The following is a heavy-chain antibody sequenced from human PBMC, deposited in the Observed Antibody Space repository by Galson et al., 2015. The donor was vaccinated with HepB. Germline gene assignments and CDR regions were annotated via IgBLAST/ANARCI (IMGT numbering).Heavy chain of an antibody. CDR1: GYTFTSYD. J-gene: IGHJ6*03. CDR3: ARMLVSRYYDFWSGYYNYYYYYMDV. V-gene: IGHV1-8*01. D-gene: IGHD3-3*01. Sequence: SVKVSCKASGYTFTSYDINWVRQATGQGLEWMGWMNPNSGNTDYAQKFQGRVTMTRNTSISTAYMELSSLRSEDTAVYYCARMLVSRYYDFWSGYYNYYYYYMDVWGKGTTVTVSS. CDR2: MNPNSGNT.